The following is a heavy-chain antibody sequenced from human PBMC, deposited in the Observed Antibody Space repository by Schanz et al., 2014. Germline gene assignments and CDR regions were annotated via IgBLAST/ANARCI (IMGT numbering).Heavy chain of an antibody. V-gene: IGHV7-4-1*02. D-gene: IGHD6-19*01. CDR2: INTNTGNP. J-gene: IGHJ4*02. Sequence: QVQLVQSGSELKKPGASVKVSCKASGYTFTSYAMNWVRQAPGQGLEWMGWINTNTGNPTYTQGFTGRFVFSLDTSVSKAYLQISSLKAEDTATYNCTTETIAMAGAFSIWGQGTLVTVSS. CDR1: GYTFTSYA. CDR3: TTETIAMAGAFSI.